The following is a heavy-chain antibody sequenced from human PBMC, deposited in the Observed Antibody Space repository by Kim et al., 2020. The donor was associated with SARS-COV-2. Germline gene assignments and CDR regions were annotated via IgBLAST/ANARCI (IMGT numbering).Heavy chain of an antibody. V-gene: IGHV3-30*18. CDR2: ISYDGSNK. CDR1: GFTFSSYG. CDR3: AKDTHTSCYFDP. J-gene: IGHJ5*02. D-gene: IGHD2-2*01. Sequence: GGSLRLSCAASGFTFSSYGMHWVRQAPGKGLEWVAVISYDGSNKYYADSVKGRFTISRDNSKNTLYLQMNSLRTEDTAVYYCAKDTHTSCYFDPWGQGTL.